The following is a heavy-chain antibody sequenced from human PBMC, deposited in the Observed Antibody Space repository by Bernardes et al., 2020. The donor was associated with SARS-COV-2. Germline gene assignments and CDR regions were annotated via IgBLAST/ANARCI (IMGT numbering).Heavy chain of an antibody. Sequence: GGSLRLSCAASEFTFSDYDMNWVRQAPGKGLEWISYISSRGTTIYYADSVKGRFTISRDNAKNSLYLQMSSLRGEDTAVYYCARDDPNSLRWPRYFDLWGRGTLVTVSS. CDR3: ARDDPNSLRWPRYFDL. J-gene: IGHJ2*01. V-gene: IGHV3-48*03. CDR2: ISSRGTTI. CDR1: EFTFSDYD. D-gene: IGHD4-17*01.